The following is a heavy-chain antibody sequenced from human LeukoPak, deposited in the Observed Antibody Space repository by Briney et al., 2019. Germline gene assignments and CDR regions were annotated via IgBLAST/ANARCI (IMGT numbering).Heavy chain of an antibody. V-gene: IGHV1-58*02. J-gene: IGHJ5*02. CDR2: IVVGSGNT. D-gene: IGHD6-19*01. CDR3: AARRGIAVNWFDP. CDR1: GFTFTSSA. Sequence: ASVTVSCKASGFTFTSSAMQWVRQARGQRLEWIGWIVVGSGNTNYAQKFQERVTITRDMSTSTAYMELSSLRSEDTAVYYCAARRGIAVNWFDPWGQGTLVTVSS.